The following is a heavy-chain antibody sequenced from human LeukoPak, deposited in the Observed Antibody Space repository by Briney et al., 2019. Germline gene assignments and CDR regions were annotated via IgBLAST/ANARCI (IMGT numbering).Heavy chain of an antibody. CDR1: GGTFSSYA. V-gene: IGHV1-69*13. CDR2: IIPIFGTA. J-gene: IGHJ4*02. Sequence: ASVKVSCKASGGTFSSYAISWVRQAPGQGLEWMGGIIPIFGTANYAQKFQGRVTITADESTSTAYMELSSLRSEDTAVYYCAREGDRKGTYYFDYWGQGTLVTVSS. D-gene: IGHD2-21*01. CDR3: AREGDRKGTYYFDY.